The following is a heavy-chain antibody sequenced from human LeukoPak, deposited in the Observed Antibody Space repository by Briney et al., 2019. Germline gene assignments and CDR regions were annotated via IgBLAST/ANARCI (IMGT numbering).Heavy chain of an antibody. CDR1: GFTFSSYS. D-gene: IGHD1-1*01. J-gene: IGHJ6*02. CDR2: IRSNSRGI. V-gene: IGHV3-21*06. Sequence: GGSLRLSCAASGFTFSSYSMNWVRQAPGKGLESVSSIRSNSRGINYADSVKGRFTISRDNDKNTVFLEMNSLRAEDTAVYYCARDGASIDDQYYGLDVWGQGTTVTVSS. CDR3: ARDGASIDDQYYGLDV.